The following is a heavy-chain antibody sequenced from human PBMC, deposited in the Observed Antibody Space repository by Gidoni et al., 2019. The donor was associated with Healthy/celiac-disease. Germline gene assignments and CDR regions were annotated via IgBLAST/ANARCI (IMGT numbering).Heavy chain of an antibody. V-gene: IGHV4-39*01. CDR3: AVVTHNLRRAFDI. D-gene: IGHD2-15*01. CDR1: GGSISSSSYY. CDR2: IYYSGRT. Sequence: QLQLQESGPGLLKPSETRSLTCTVSGGSISSSSYYWGWLRQPPGKGMEWIGSIYYSGRTYYNPSLKSRATISVDTSKNQFSLKLSSVTAADTAVYYCAVVTHNLRRAFDIWGQGTMVTVSS. J-gene: IGHJ3*02.